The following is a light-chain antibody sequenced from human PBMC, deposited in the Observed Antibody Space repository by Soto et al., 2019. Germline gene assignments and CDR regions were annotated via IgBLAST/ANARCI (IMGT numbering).Light chain of an antibody. CDR1: SSDVGGYNY. CDR2: DVS. CDR3: TSYTSSATYV. Sequence: QSVLTQPASVSGSPGQSLTISCTGTSSDVGGYNYVSWYQQYPGKAPKLMIYDVSNRPSGVSNRFSGSKSGNTASLTISGLQAEDEADYHCTSYTSSATYVFGTGTKLTVL. V-gene: IGLV2-14*03. J-gene: IGLJ1*01.